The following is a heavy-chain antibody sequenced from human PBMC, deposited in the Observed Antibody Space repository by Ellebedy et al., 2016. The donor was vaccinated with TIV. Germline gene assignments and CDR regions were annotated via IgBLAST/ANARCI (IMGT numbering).Heavy chain of an antibody. CDR1: GYTFTSYG. J-gene: IGHJ4*02. CDR3: AAVGDYYDSSGYDY. D-gene: IGHD3-22*01. Sequence: ASVKVSXKASGYTFTSYGISWVRQAPGQGLEWMGWINPNSGGTNYAQKFQGRVTMTRDTSISTAYMELSRLRSDDTAVYYCAAVGDYYDSSGYDYWGQGTLVTVSS. CDR2: INPNSGGT. V-gene: IGHV1-2*02.